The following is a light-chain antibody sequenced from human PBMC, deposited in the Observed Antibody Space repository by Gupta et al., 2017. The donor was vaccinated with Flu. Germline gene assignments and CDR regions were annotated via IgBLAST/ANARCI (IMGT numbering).Light chain of an antibody. J-gene: IGKJ1*01. CDR1: QGLVYSDGNTY. CDR3: MQGAHWPWA. Sequence: VSLGQPASISGRSSQGLVYSDGNTYLHWFQQRPGQSPRRLIYQVSYRDSGDPDRFSGSGSGTDFTLKISRVEAEDVGIYFCMQGAHWPWAFGQGTTVEIK. CDR2: QVS. V-gene: IGKV2-30*01.